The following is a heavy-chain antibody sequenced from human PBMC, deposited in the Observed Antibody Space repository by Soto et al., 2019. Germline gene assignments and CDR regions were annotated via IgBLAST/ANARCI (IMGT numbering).Heavy chain of an antibody. Sequence: QVQLQESGPGLVKPSGTLSLTCTVSGGSMTSSNWWNWVRQSPGKGLEWIGEAHHSGRTNYNPSLKSRATISVDKSKNHFSLNLSSVTAADAAVYYCARSEATGLDYWGQGTLVTVSS. D-gene: IGHD1-26*01. CDR2: AHHSGRT. CDR3: ARSEATGLDY. V-gene: IGHV4-4*02. CDR1: GGSMTSSNW. J-gene: IGHJ4*02.